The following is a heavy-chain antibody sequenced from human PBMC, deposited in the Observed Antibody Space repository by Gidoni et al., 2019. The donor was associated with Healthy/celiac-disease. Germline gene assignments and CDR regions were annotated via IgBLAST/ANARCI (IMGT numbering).Heavy chain of an antibody. CDR3: ARMDLAYCGGDCGGWFDP. V-gene: IGHV1-69*01. CDR1: GGTFSSYA. Sequence: HVQLVQSGAEVKKPGSSVTVSCKASGGTFSSYAISWVRQAPGQGREWMGGIIPICGTANDAQKFQGRVTITADESTSTAYMELSSLRSEYTAVYYCARMDLAYCGGDCGGWFDPWGQGTLVTVSS. D-gene: IGHD2-21*02. J-gene: IGHJ5*02. CDR2: IIPICGTA.